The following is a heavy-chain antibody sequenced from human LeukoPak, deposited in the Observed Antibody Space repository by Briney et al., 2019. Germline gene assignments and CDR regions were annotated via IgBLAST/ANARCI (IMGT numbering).Heavy chain of an antibody. D-gene: IGHD3-22*01. V-gene: IGHV1-2*02. CDR1: GYTFTGYY. CDR3: ARASRYYYDSSGPPTHYYYYGMDV. Sequence: ASVKVSCKASGYTFTGYYMHWVRQAPGQGLEWMGWINPNSGGTSYAQKFQGRVTMTRDTSIGTAYMELSRLRSDDTAVYYCARASRYYYDSSGPPTHYYYYGMDVWGQGTTVTVSS. CDR2: INPNSGGT. J-gene: IGHJ6*02.